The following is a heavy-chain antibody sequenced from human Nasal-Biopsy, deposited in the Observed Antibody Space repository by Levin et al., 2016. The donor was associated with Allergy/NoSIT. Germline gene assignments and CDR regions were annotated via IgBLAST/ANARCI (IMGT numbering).Heavy chain of an antibody. V-gene: IGHV3-23*01. CDR2: IATNNRIT. D-gene: IGHD3-3*01. J-gene: IGHJ5*02. CDR1: GSPFSTYG. CDR3: AVDFRSQSVPPKRFFGS. Sequence: GGSLRLSCEVSGSPFSTYGASWVRQAPGKGLEWVSSIATNNRITYYAESVRGRFTVSRDNSKRALYLQMNTLRVEDTAIYYCAVDFRSQSVPPKRFFGSWGQGTLVTVSS.